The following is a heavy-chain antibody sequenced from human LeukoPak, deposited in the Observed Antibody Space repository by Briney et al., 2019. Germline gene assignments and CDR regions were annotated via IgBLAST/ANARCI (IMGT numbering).Heavy chain of an antibody. V-gene: IGHV5-51*01. CDR1: GYSFTSYW. J-gene: IGHJ3*02. CDR3: ARGGGQLWQEGDAFDI. Sequence: GESLKISCKGSGYSFTSYWIGWVRQMPGKGLEWMGIIYPSDSGTRYSPSFQGQVTISADKSISTAYLQWSSLEASDTAMYYCARGGGQLWQEGDAFDIWGQGTLVTVSS. CDR2: IYPSDSGT. D-gene: IGHD5-18*01.